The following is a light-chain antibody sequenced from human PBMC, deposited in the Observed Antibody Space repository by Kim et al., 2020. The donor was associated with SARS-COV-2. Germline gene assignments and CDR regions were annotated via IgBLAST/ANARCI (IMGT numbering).Light chain of an antibody. V-gene: IGLV3-1*01. J-gene: IGLJ2*01. Sequence: VSPGQQASITCSGDKLGDKYACWYQQKPGQSPVLVIYQDSKRPSGIPERFSGSNSGNTATLTISGTQAMDEADYYCQAWDSSTVVFGGGTKLTVL. CDR1: KLGDKY. CDR2: QDS. CDR3: QAWDSSTVV.